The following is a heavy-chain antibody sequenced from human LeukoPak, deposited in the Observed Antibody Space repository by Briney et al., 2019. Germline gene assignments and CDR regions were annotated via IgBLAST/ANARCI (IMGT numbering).Heavy chain of an antibody. CDR3: ARARHYDYVWGSYRRRGSYLDY. D-gene: IGHD3-16*02. V-gene: IGHV4-30-2*01. CDR2: IYHSGST. Sequence: SETLSLTCAVYGGSFSGYSWSWIRQPPGKGLEWIGYIYHSGSTYYNPSLKSRVTISVDRSKNQFSLKLSSVTAADTAVYYCARARHYDYVWGSYRRRGSYLDYWGQGTLVTVSS. CDR1: GGSFSGYS. J-gene: IGHJ4*02.